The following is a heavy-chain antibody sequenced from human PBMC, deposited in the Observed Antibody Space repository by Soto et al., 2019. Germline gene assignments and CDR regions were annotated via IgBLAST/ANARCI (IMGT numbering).Heavy chain of an antibody. J-gene: IGHJ3*02. CDR1: GFTFDDYA. Sequence: EVQLVESGVGLVQPGRSLRLSCAASGFTFDDYAMHWLRQAPGTGLEWVSGSSWNSGSIGYADSVKGRFTIASDNAKNSLYLQMNSLRGEETSLYYCAKDSEGSVGQRAFDIWCQGTMVTVSS. V-gene: IGHV3-9*01. CDR2: SSWNSGSI. CDR3: AKDSEGSVGQRAFDI. D-gene: IGHD2-15*01.